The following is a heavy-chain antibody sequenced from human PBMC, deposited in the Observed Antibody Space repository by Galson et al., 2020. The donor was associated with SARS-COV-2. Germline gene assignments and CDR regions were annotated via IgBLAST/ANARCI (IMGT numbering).Heavy chain of an antibody. CDR1: EFTFSTYE. CDR2: ISSSGSHS. J-gene: IGHJ4*02. Sequence: GESLKISCAASEFTFSTYEMNWVRQAPGKGLEWLSYISSSGSHSDYADSVKGRFTISRDNAKNSLYLQMNSLRAEDTAIYYCARGRVTSGFDYWGQGTLVTVSS. CDR3: ARGRVTSGFDY. V-gene: IGHV3-48*03. D-gene: IGHD2-15*01.